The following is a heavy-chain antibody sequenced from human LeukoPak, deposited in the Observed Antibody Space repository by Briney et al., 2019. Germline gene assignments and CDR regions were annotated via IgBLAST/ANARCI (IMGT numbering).Heavy chain of an antibody. CDR3: ARAYCSSTSCSADAFDI. V-gene: IGHV4-59*01. CDR1: GGSISSYY. Sequence: SETLSLTCTVSGGSISSYYWSWIRQPPGKGLEWIGYIYYSGSTNYNPSPKSRVTISVDTSKNQFSLKLSSVTAADTAVYYCARAYCSSTSCSADAFDIWGQGTMVTVSS. J-gene: IGHJ3*02. D-gene: IGHD2-2*01. CDR2: IYYSGST.